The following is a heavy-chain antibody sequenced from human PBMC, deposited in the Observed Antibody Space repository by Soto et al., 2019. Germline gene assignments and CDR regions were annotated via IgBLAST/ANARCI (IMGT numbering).Heavy chain of an antibody. D-gene: IGHD2-2*01. CDR3: AKRRAGILVAPPAMCVDY. J-gene: IGHJ4*02. V-gene: IGHV3-23*01. Sequence: GGSLRLSCGASGFTFNTYAMSWVRQAPGRGLEWVSIISGSGDSTYYGDSVQGRFTISRDNSKNTVELLISSLRPEDTAVYYCAKRRAGILVAPPAMCVDYWGQGTLVTVSS. CDR2: ISGSGDST. CDR1: GFTFNTYA.